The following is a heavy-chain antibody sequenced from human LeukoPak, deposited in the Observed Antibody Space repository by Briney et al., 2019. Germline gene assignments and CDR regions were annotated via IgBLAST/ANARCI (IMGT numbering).Heavy chain of an antibody. V-gene: IGHV3-23*01. CDR2: ISVSGDGT. CDR3: AKRGAEVGVTVAPGDY. CDR1: GFSVSSNY. Sequence: GGSLRLSCAASGFSVSSNYMSWVCHGPPQGLGWVSAISVSGDGTYYADSVKGRCTISRDNSKNTLYLQMNSLRAEDTAVYYCAKRGAEVGVTVAPGDYWGQGTLVTVSS. J-gene: IGHJ4*02. D-gene: IGHD3-16*02.